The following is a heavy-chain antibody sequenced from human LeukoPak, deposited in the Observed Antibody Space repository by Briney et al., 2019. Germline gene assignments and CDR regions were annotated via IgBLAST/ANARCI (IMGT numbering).Heavy chain of an antibody. CDR3: ARDDCSSISCYHNWFDP. J-gene: IGHJ5*02. Sequence: QPGGSLKLSCAASGFTFSSNWISWVRQAPGKGLEWVANIKQDGSEKYYVDSVKGRFTISRDNAKNSLYLQMNSLRAEDTAVYYCARDDCSSISCYHNWFDPWGQGTLVTVSS. CDR1: GFTFSSNW. V-gene: IGHV3-7*01. CDR2: IKQDGSEK. D-gene: IGHD2-2*01.